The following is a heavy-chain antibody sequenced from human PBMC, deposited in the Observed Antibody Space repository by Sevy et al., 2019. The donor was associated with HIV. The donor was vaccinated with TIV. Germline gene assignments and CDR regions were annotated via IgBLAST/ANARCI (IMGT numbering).Heavy chain of an antibody. Sequence: GGSLRLSCAASGFTFSSYGMHWVRQAPGKGLEWVAVIWYDGSNKYYADSVKGGFTISRDNSKNTLYLQMNSLRAEDTAVYYCAKAWGSGWIILRGLDYWGQGTLVTVSS. D-gene: IGHD6-19*01. CDR1: GFTFSSYG. V-gene: IGHV3-33*06. CDR2: IWYDGSNK. CDR3: AKAWGSGWIILRGLDY. J-gene: IGHJ4*02.